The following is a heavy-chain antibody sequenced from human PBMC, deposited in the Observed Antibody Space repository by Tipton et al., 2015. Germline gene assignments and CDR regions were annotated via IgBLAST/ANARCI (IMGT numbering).Heavy chain of an antibody. V-gene: IGHV4-38-2*01. CDR1: AYSISSDYY. CDR2: ISHSGNT. Sequence: TLSLTCAVSAYSISSDYYWGWIRQPPGKGLEWIGSISHSGNTYYNPSLKSRVTMSRDTSKNQFSLKLTSVTPEDTAVYYCARGRGRHGGLFASWGQGILVTVSS. J-gene: IGHJ4*02. D-gene: IGHD4-23*01. CDR3: ARGRGRHGGLFAS.